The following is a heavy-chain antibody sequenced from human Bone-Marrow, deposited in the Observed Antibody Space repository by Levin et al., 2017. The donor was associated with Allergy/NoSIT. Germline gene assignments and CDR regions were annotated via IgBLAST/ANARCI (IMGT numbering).Heavy chain of an antibody. D-gene: IGHD3-9*01. CDR2: VNTNNGDS. Sequence: KAGESLKISCKASGYAFTGFHLQWVRQAPGQGLEWLGWVNTNNGDSHSAKKFQGRVTMTSDTSTSTVYMELSGLTSDDTAIYYCARDGGISATVYWYFDLWGRGTLVSVSA. J-gene: IGHJ2*01. CDR1: GYAFTGFH. CDR3: ARDGGISATVYWYFDL. V-gene: IGHV1-2*02.